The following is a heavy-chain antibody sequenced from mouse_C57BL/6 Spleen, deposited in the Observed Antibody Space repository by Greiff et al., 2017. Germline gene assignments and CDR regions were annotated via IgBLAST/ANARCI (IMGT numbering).Heavy chain of an antibody. CDR1: GYTFTSYW. V-gene: IGHV1-53*01. D-gene: IGHD2-4*01. CDR3: ARADYDVWYFDV. CDR2: INPSNGGT. J-gene: IGHJ1*03. Sequence: QVQLQPPGTELVKPGASVKLSCKASGYTFTSYWMHWVKQRPGQGLEWIGNINPSNGGTNYNEKFKSKATLTVDKSSSTAYMQLSSLTSEDSAVYYCARADYDVWYFDVWGTGTTVTVSS.